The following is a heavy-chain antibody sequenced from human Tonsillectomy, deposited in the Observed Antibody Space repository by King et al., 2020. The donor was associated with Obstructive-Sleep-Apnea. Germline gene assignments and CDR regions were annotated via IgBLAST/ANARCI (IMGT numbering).Heavy chain of an antibody. CDR3: ARDDIVTAGEYFQH. V-gene: IGHV3-30*04. CDR1: GFTFSTYA. D-gene: IGHD6-13*01. J-gene: IGHJ1*01. Sequence: LVESGGGVVQPGRSLRLSCAASGFTFSTYAMHWVRQAPGKGLEWVAVTSYDGSNKYYVDSVEGRFTISRDNSKNTLYLQMNSLRPEDTAVYYCARDDIVTAGEYFQHWGQGTPVTVSS. CDR2: TSYDGSNK.